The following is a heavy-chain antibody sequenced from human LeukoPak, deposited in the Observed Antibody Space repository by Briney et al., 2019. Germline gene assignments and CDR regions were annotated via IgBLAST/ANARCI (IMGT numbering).Heavy chain of an antibody. CDR2: INSDGSST. V-gene: IGHV3-74*01. CDR3: ARVFEYSSSWPAEAFDI. D-gene: IGHD6-13*01. J-gene: IGHJ3*02. CDR1: GFTFSSYS. Sequence: GGSLRLSCAASGFTFSSYSMNWVRQAPGKGLVWVSRINSDGSSTSYADSVKGRFTISRDNAKNTLYLQMNSLRAEDTAVYYCARVFEYSSSWPAEAFDIWGQGTMVTVSS.